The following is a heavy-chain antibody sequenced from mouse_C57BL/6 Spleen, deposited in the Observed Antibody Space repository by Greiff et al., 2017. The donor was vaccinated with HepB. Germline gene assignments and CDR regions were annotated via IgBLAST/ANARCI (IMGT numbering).Heavy chain of an antibody. CDR2: IYPRSGNT. CDR3: ARGGEGYDGYYFDY. J-gene: IGHJ2*01. D-gene: IGHD2-2*01. CDR1: GYTFTSYG. V-gene: IGHV1-81*01. Sequence: VHLVESGAELARPGASVKLSCKASGYTFTSYGISWVKQRTGQGLEWIGEIYPRSGNTYYNEKFKGKATLTADKSSSTAYMELRSLTSEDSAVYFGARGGEGYDGYYFDYWGQGTTLTVSS.